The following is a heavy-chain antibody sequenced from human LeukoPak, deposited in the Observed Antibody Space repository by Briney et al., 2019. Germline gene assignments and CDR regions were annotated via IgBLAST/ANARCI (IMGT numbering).Heavy chain of an antibody. V-gene: IGHV3-23*01. CDR1: GFTFSSYA. Sequence: RPGGSLRLSCAASGFTFSSYAMSWVRQAPGKGLEWVSAISGSGGSTYYADSVKGRFTISGDNSKNTLYLQMNSLRAEDTAVYYCAKDAYYYGSGIHDYWGQGTLVTVSS. CDR3: AKDAYYYGSGIHDY. CDR2: ISGSGGST. D-gene: IGHD3-10*01. J-gene: IGHJ4*02.